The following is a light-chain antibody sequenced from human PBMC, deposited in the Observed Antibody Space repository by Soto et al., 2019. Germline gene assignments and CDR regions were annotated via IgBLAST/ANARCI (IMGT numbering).Light chain of an antibody. CDR2: EGN. Sequence: QSALTQPASVSGSPGQSITISCTGTNSDFVSYDGVSWYQHHPGKAPKPIIYEGNKRPSGVSNRFSGPKSGNMASLTISGLQAEDEADYYCCSYAYTNNWIFGGGTKLTVL. CDR1: NSDFVSYDG. V-gene: IGLV2-23*01. CDR3: CSYAYTNNWI. J-gene: IGLJ2*01.